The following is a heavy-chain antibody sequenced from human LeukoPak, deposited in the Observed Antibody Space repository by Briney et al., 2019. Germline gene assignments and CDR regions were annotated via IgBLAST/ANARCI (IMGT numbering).Heavy chain of an antibody. CDR2: IHQDGSEK. CDR3: ARSQLLRLDCFNV. J-gene: IGHJ3*01. Sequence: RAGGSLRPSCAASGFTFSSYYMGWVRQAPGKGLEWVANIHQDGSEKYYVDSVKGRFTISRDNAKNSLYLQMNSLGAEDTAVYYCARSQLLRLDCFNVWGQGTVVTVSS. CDR1: GFTFSSYY. V-gene: IGHV3-7*01. D-gene: IGHD4-4*01.